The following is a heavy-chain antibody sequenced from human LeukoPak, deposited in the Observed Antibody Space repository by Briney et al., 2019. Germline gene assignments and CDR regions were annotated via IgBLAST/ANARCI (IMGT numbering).Heavy chain of an antibody. V-gene: IGHV3-30*03. Sequence: GSLRLSCAGSGFTFSNYSINWVRQAPGKGLEWVAIISYDASNYYYADSVRGRFTISRDNAKNSLYLQMNSLRAEDTAVYYCASVLPLDYWGQGTLVTVSS. D-gene: IGHD2-15*01. CDR2: ISYDASNY. J-gene: IGHJ4*02. CDR3: ASVLPLDY. CDR1: GFTFSNYS.